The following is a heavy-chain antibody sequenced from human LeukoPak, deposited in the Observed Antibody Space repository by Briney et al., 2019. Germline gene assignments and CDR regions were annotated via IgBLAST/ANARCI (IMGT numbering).Heavy chain of an antibody. J-gene: IGHJ5*02. D-gene: IGHD3-9*01. Sequence: SVKVSCKASGGTFSSYAISWVRQAPGQGLEWMGRIIPILGIANYAQKFQGRVTITADKSTSTAYMELSSLRSDDTAVYYCARDPPGVDILTGYPGDWFDPWGQGTLVTVSS. CDR3: ARDPPGVDILTGYPGDWFDP. V-gene: IGHV1-69*04. CDR1: GGTFSSYA. CDR2: IIPILGIA.